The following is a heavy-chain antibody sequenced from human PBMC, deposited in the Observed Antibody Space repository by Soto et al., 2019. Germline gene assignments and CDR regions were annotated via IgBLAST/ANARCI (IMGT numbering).Heavy chain of an antibody. D-gene: IGHD3-3*01. CDR2: ITSSGSTI. CDR1: GFTFNDYY. CDR3: ARGSVLRFLEWLLSAFDI. Sequence: GGSLRLSCAASGFTFNDYYMSWIRQAPGRGLEWVSYITSSGSTIYYADSVKGRFTISRDNSKNTLYLQMNSLRAEDTAVYYCARGSVLRFLEWLLSAFDIWGQGTMVTVSS. V-gene: IGHV3-11*04. J-gene: IGHJ3*02.